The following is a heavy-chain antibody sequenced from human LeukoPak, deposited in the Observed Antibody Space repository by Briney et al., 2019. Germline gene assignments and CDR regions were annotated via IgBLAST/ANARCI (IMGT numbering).Heavy chain of an antibody. V-gene: IGHV4-39*07. J-gene: IGHJ4*02. D-gene: IGHD3-16*01. CDR3: ARVGIMADFDS. CDR2: VFYSGST. Sequence: PSETLSLTCTVSGGSISSNGFYWGWVRRPPGKGPEWIASVFYSGSTHYNPSLKSRVTISRDTSKNQFSLKVTSVTAADTAVYYCARVGIMADFDSWGQGTLVTVSS. CDR1: GGSISSNGFY.